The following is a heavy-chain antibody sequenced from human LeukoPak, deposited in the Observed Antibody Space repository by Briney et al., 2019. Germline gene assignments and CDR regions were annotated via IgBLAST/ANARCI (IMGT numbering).Heavy chain of an antibody. D-gene: IGHD3-22*01. CDR2: IYYSGST. CDR3: ARVGYYDSSGLDFDY. J-gene: IGHJ4*02. V-gene: IGHV4-39*01. CDR1: GGSISSSSYY. Sequence: SETLSLTCTVSGGSISSSSYYWGWIRQPPGTGLEWIGSIYYSGSTYYNPSLKSRVTISVDTSKNQFSLKLSSVTAADTAVYYCARVGYYDSSGLDFDYWGQGTLVTVSS.